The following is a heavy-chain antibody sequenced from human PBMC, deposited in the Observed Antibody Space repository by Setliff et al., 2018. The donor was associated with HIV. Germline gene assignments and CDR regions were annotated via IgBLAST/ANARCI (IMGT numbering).Heavy chain of an antibody. CDR2: IYYSGST. V-gene: IGHV4-31*03. CDR3: ARIVATITCYDY. CDR1: GGSISSGGYY. J-gene: IGHJ4*02. Sequence: SETLSLTCTVSGGSISSGGYYWSWIRQHPEKGLEWIGYIYYSGSTYYNPSLKSRVTISVDTSKNQFSLKLSSVTAADSAVYYCARIVATITCYDYWGQGTLVTVSS. D-gene: IGHD5-12*01.